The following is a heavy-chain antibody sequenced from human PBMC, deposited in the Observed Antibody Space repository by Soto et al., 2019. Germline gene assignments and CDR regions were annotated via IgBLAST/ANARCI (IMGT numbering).Heavy chain of an antibody. J-gene: IGHJ4*02. CDR2: IYHSGST. CDR1: GGSISSSNW. Sequence: PSETLSLTCAVSGGSISSSNWWRWVRQPPGKGLEWIGEIYHSGSTNYNPSLKSRVTISVDKSKNQFSLKLSSVTAADTAVYYCARDRQLVRGAFDYWGQGTLVTVSS. D-gene: IGHD6-6*01. V-gene: IGHV4-4*02. CDR3: ARDRQLVRGAFDY.